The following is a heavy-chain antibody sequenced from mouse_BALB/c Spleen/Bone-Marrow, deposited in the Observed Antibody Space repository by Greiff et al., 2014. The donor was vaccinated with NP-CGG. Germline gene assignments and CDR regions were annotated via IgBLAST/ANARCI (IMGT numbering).Heavy chain of an antibody. D-gene: IGHD2-2*01. CDR3: ARIYYGYEFTY. J-gene: IGHJ3*01. V-gene: IGHV1S29*02. CDR2: IYPYNVVT. CDR1: GYTFTDYN. Sequence: EVQLQQSGPELLKPGASVKISCKASGYTFTDYNMHWVKQSHGKSLEWIGYIYPYNVVTAYNQKFKSKATLTVDNSSSTAYMELRSLTSEDSAVYYCARIYYGYEFTYWGQGTLVTVSA.